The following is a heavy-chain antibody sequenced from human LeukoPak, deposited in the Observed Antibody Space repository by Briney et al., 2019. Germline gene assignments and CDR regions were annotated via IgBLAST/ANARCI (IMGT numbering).Heavy chain of an antibody. CDR2: ISYDGSNK. Sequence: GGSLRLSCAASGFTFSGYGMHWVRQAPGKGLEWVAVISYDGSNKYYADSVKGRFTISRDNSKNTLYLQMNSLRAEDTAVYYCAKASCSGGSCYHNWFDPWGQGTLVTVSS. CDR1: GFTFSGYG. CDR3: AKASCSGGSCYHNWFDP. V-gene: IGHV3-30*18. J-gene: IGHJ5*02. D-gene: IGHD2-15*01.